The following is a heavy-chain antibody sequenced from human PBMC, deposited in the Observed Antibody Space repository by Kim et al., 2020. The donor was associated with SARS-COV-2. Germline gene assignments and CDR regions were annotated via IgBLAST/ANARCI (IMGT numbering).Heavy chain of an antibody. Sequence: SETLSLTCTVSGGSIGDHYWSWIRQPAGKGLEWIGRVYGRGSTHYNPSLKSRVTLSVDTSKNQFSLRLCSMTAADTAVYYCARDIRPYDFWTGYYSDYWG. CDR3: ARDIRPYDFWTGYYSDY. CDR1: GGSIGDHY. D-gene: IGHD3-3*01. V-gene: IGHV4-4*07. CDR2: VYGRGST. J-gene: IGHJ4*01.